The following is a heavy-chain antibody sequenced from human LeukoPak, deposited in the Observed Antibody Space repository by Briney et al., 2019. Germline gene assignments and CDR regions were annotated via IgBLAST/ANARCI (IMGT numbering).Heavy chain of an antibody. CDR2: INPSSGGT. CDR3: ASDGVTAIRDY. J-gene: IGHJ4*02. Sequence: ASVKVSCKSSGYTFIGYSMHWVRQAPGRGLEWMGRINPSSGGTNYAQKFQDRVTMTRDTSISTAYMELSRLTSDDTAVYCCASDGVTAIRDYWGQGTLVTVPS. CDR1: GYTFIGYS. V-gene: IGHV1-2*06. D-gene: IGHD2-21*02.